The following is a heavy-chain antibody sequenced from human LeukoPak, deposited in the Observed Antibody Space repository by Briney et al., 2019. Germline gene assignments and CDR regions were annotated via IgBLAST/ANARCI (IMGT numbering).Heavy chain of an antibody. Sequence: GGSLRLSCAASGFTFNNYAMSWVRQAPGKGLEWVSGMTDSGGRTYYADSVKGRFTMSRDNSKNTLYLQMNSLRAEDTAVYYCAKANYGDYVLDAFDIWGQGTMVTVSS. CDR1: GFTFNNYA. J-gene: IGHJ3*02. CDR3: AKANYGDYVLDAFDI. V-gene: IGHV3-23*01. CDR2: MTDSGGRT. D-gene: IGHD4-17*01.